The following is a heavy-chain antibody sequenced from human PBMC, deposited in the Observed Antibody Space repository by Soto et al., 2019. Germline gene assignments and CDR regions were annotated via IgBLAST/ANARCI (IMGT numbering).Heavy chain of an antibody. CDR3: ARLPNYDILPNYHMYWFDF. D-gene: IGHD3-9*01. CDR2: ISGSGGSA. V-gene: IGHV3-23*01. J-gene: IGHJ5*01. CDR1: GFTLSNRA. Sequence: PGGSLRLSCVVSGFTLSNRAMAWVRQAPGKGLEWVSIISGSGGSAYYPGSMKGRFTISRDNSMNTLYLQMNSLRAEDTAVYYCARLPNYDILPNYHMYWFDFWGQGALVTVSS.